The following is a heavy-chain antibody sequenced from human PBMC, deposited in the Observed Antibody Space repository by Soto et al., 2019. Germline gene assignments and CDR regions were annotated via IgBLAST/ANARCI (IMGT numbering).Heavy chain of an antibody. CDR1: GGSSSSYY. CDR2: IYYRGST. J-gene: IGHJ3*02. D-gene: IGHD3-9*01. CDR3: AREQRYDILTGYPPGAFDI. Sequence: SETLSLTCTVSGGSSSSYYWSWIRQPPGKGLEWIGYIYYRGSTNYNPSLKSRVTISVDTSKNQFSLKLSSVTAADTAVYYCAREQRYDILTGYPPGAFDIWGQGTMVTVSS. V-gene: IGHV4-59*01.